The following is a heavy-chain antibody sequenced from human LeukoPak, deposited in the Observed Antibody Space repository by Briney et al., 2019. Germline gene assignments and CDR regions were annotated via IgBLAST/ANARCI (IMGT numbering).Heavy chain of an antibody. CDR2: IKADGGEK. D-gene: IGHD3-3*01. V-gene: IGHV3-7*01. CDR3: ARDRNTDFWSGYYTNYFDY. J-gene: IGHJ4*02. Sequence: PGGSLRLSCAASGFTFSTYWMNWFRQTPGKGLEWVAKIKADGGEKDHVDSVKGRFTISRDNAKNSLHLQMNSLRAEDTAVYYCARDRNTDFWSGYYTNYFDYWGQGTLVTVSS. CDR1: GFTFSTYW.